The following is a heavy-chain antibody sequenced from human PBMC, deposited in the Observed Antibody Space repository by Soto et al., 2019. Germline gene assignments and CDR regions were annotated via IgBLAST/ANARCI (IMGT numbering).Heavy chain of an antibody. Sequence: SETLSLTCTVSGGSVSSGSFYWTWIRQPPGKGLEWIGYIYNSETTNYNPSLKRRVTMFVDTSKNQFSLILTSVTAADTAVYFCARAYSSGWYWFDPWGQGTLVTVSS. CDR2: IYNSETT. CDR1: GGSVSSGSFY. V-gene: IGHV4-61*01. J-gene: IGHJ5*02. CDR3: ARAYSSGWYWFDP. D-gene: IGHD6-19*01.